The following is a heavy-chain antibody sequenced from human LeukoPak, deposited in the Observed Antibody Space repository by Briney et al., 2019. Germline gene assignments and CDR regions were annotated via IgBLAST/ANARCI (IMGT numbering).Heavy chain of an antibody. Sequence: GGSLRLSCAASGFTFNIYAMSWVRPAPGKGREWVSGISGSGGVRNYADSVKGRFTISRDNSKSTLYLQMNSLKAEDTAVYFCATTEYYSHTRDFDYWGQGTLVAVSS. CDR2: ISGSGGVR. V-gene: IGHV3-23*01. CDR1: GFTFNIYA. J-gene: IGHJ4*02. CDR3: ATTEYYSHTRDFDY. D-gene: IGHD3-22*01.